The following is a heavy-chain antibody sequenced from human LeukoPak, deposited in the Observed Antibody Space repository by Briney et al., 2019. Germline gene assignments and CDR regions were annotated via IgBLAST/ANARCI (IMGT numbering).Heavy chain of an antibody. J-gene: IGHJ4*02. D-gene: IGHD4-23*01. CDR2: IYPGDSAT. Sequence: GASLQISGKGSGSSFTSYWIGWVRQLPGKGLEGMGIIYPGDSATRYSPSFQGQVTISTDKSISTAYLKWSSLKASDTAMYYCARESQGGGGNNDHFDYWGQGTLVTVSS. CDR1: GSSFTSYW. CDR3: ARESQGGGGNNDHFDY. V-gene: IGHV5-51*01.